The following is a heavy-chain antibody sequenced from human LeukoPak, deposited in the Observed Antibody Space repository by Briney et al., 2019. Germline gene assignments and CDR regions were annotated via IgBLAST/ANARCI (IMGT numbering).Heavy chain of an antibody. Sequence: TSETLSLTCTVSGGSISSSSYYWGWIRQPPGKGLEWIGYIYYSGSTNYNPSLKSRVTISVDTSKNQFSLKLSSVTAADTAVYYCARVSPLAASLDYWGQGTLVTVSS. D-gene: IGHD2-15*01. CDR2: IYYSGST. CDR3: ARVSPLAASLDY. J-gene: IGHJ4*02. CDR1: GGSISSSSYY. V-gene: IGHV4-61*05.